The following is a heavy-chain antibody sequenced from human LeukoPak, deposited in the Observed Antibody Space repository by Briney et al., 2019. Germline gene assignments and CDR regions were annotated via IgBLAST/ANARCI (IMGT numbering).Heavy chain of an antibody. CDR3: AKEIRWQNWFDP. J-gene: IGHJ5*02. D-gene: IGHD4-23*01. Sequence: GGSLRLSCAASGFTFSNARMSWVRQAPGKGLEWVSAISGSGGSTYYADSVKGRFTISRDNSKNTLYLQMNSLRAEDTAVYYCAKEIRWQNWFDPWGQGTLVTVSS. CDR1: GFTFSNAR. CDR2: ISGSGGST. V-gene: IGHV3-23*01.